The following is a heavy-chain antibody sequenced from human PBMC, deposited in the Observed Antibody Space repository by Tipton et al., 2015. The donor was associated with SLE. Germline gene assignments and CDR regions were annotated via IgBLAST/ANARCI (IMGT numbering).Heavy chain of an antibody. CDR2: IYYSGST. V-gene: IGHV4-59*11. J-gene: IGHJ6*03. CDR1: GGSISSHY. D-gene: IGHD5-18*01. Sequence: TLSLTCTVSGGSISSHYWNWIRQPPGKGLEWIGYIYYSGSTNYNPSLKSRVTISVDTSKNQFSLKLSSVTAADTAVYYCARGGLGYSYYYYMDVWGKGTTVTVSS. CDR3: ARGGLGYSYYYYMDV.